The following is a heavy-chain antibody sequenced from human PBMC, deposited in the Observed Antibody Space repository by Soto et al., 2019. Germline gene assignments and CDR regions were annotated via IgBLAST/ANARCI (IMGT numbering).Heavy chain of an antibody. J-gene: IGHJ6*02. V-gene: IGHV4-31*03. Sequence: QVQLQESGPGLVKPSQTLSLTCTVSGGSISSGGYYWSWIRQHPGKGLEWIGYIYYSGSTYYNPPRERRVTISVATSTNQSSLKLSSVTAADTAVYYCARGGRRSPVMDVWGQGTTVTVSS. CDR3: ARGGRRSPVMDV. CDR1: GGSISSGGYY. CDR2: IYYSGST.